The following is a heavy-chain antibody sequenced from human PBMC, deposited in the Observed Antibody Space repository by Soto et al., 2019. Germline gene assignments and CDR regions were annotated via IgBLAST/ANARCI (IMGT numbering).Heavy chain of an antibody. D-gene: IGHD3-3*01. V-gene: IGHV4-31*03. CDR1: GGSISSGGYY. J-gene: IGHJ3*02. Sequence: QVQLQESGPGLVKPSQTLSLTCTVSGGSISSGGYYWSWIRQHPGKGLEWIGYIYYSGSTYYNPSLKSRVTISVDTSKNQFSLKLSSVTAADTAVYYCARDRRCMDDFWSGCPNADAFDTWGQGTMVTVSS. CDR2: IYYSGST. CDR3: ARDRRCMDDFWSGCPNADAFDT.